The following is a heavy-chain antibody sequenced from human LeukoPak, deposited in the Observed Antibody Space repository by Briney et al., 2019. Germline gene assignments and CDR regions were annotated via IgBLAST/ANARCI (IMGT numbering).Heavy chain of an antibody. CDR3: ARELDTAMAAYFDY. CDR2: INPNSGGT. V-gene: IGHV1-2*02. CDR1: GYTFTGYY. J-gene: IGHJ4*02. Sequence: GASVKISCKASGYTFTGYYMHWVRQAPGQGLEWMGWINPNSGGTNYAQKFQGRVTMTRDTSISTAYMELSRLRSDDTAVYYCARELDTAMAAYFDYWGQGTLVTVSS. D-gene: IGHD5-18*01.